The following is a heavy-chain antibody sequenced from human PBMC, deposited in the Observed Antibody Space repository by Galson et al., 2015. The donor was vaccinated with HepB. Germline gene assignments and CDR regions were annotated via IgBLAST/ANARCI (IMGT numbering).Heavy chain of an antibody. D-gene: IGHD6-6*01. CDR3: ARSRAARAAIRDAFDI. J-gene: IGHJ3*02. V-gene: IGHV1-46*01. Sequence: SVKVSCKASRYTFTSYYMHWVRQAPGQGLEWMGIINPSGGSTSYAQKFQGRVTMTRDTSTSTVYMELSSLRSEDTAVYYCARSRAARAAIRDAFDIWGQGTMVTVSS. CDR1: RYTFTSYY. CDR2: INPSGGST.